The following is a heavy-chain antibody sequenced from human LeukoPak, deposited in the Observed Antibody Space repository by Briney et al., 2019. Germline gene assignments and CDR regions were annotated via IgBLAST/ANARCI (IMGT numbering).Heavy chain of an antibody. V-gene: IGHV3-33*01. J-gene: IGHJ6*01. CDR3: ASPNCSSTSCYTYYYYYGMDV. CDR1: GFTFSSYG. D-gene: IGHD2-2*02. Sequence: GGSLRLSCAASGFTFSSYGMHWVRQAPGKGLEWVAVIWYDGSNKYYADSVKGRFTISRDNSKNTLYLQMNSLRAEDTAVYYCASPNCSSTSCYTYYYYYGMDVWGQGTTVTVSS. CDR2: IWYDGSNK.